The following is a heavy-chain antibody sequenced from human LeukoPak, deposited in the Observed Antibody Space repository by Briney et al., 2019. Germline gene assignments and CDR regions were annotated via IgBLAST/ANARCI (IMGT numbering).Heavy chain of an antibody. V-gene: IGHV4-59*08. D-gene: IGHD1-7*01. Sequence: SETLSLTCTVSGGFISSYYWSWIRQPPGKGLEWIGYIYYSGSTNYNPSLKSRVTISVDTSKNQFSLKLSSVTAADTAVYYCARGTTGDDAFDIWGQGTMVTVSS. J-gene: IGHJ3*02. CDR3: ARGTTGDDAFDI. CDR2: IYYSGST. CDR1: GGFISSYY.